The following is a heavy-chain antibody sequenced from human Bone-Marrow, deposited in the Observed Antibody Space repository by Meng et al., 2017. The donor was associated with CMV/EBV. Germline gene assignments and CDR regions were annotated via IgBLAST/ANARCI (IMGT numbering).Heavy chain of an antibody. Sequence: GESLKISCAASGFTFSSYSMNWVRQAPGKGLEWVSSIRSISSYIYYADSVKGRFTISRDNAKNTLYLQMNSQRAEDTAVYYGARHGDCSSTSCWHYDYGMDVWGQGTTVTVSS. J-gene: IGHJ6*02. D-gene: IGHD2-2*03. CDR3: ARHGDCSSTSCWHYDYGMDV. CDR1: GFTFSSYS. CDR2: IRSISSYI. V-gene: IGHV3-21*01.